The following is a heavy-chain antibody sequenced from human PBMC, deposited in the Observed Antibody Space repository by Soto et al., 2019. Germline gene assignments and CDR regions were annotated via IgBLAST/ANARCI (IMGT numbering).Heavy chain of an antibody. Sequence: WGSLLLSCASSGFTFGSYAMNWVRQAPGKGLEWASAITYSGGDTLYADSVRGRFSISIDNYKSTLYLQMNSLRAEDAAIYYCAKAWGESYQGSRVFEYWGQGTRVTVSS. V-gene: IGHV3-23*01. CDR2: ITYSGGDT. D-gene: IGHD3-10*01. CDR1: GFTFGSYA. CDR3: AKAWGESYQGSRVFEY. J-gene: IGHJ4*02.